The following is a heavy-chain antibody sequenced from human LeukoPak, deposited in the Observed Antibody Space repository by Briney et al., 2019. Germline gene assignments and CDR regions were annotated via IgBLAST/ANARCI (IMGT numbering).Heavy chain of an antibody. CDR1: GFTFNSYG. D-gene: IGHD3-10*01. CDR2: IWYDGSNK. CDR3: AREQQGGSGY. V-gene: IGHV3-33*01. J-gene: IGHJ4*02. Sequence: GGSLRLSCAASGFTFNSYGMHWVRQAPGKGLEWVAVIWYDGSNKYYADSVKGRFTISRDNSKNTLYLQMNSLRAEDTAVYYCAREQQGGSGYWGQGTLVTVSS.